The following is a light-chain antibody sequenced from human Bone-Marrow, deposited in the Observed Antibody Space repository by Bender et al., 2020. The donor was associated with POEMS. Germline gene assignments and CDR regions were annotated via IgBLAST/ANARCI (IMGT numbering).Light chain of an antibody. CDR2: DVI. CDR1: SSDIGGYNY. CDR3: SSFTSGSTLL. Sequence: SALTQPASVSGSPGQSITISCTGTSSDIGGYNYVSWYQQHPGKAPKLVIYDVINRPSGVSNRFSGSKSGNTASLTISGLQAEDEADYYCSSFTSGSTLLFGGGTKLTVL. V-gene: IGLV2-14*01. J-gene: IGLJ2*01.